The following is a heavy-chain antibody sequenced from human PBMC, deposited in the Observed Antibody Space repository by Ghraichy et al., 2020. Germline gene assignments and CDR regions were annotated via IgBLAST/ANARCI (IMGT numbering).Heavy chain of an antibody. V-gene: IGHV4-59*01. Sequence: SETLSLTCTVSGGSISGYYWTWIRQPPGKRLEWIGYIYYGGSTDYNPSLKSRVTISLDSSKNQFSLKLRSVTATDTAVYFCARTPHTAARPWWFDPWGQGTLVTASS. CDR3: ARTPHTAARPWWFDP. CDR2: IYYGGST. J-gene: IGHJ5*02. CDR1: GGSISGYY. D-gene: IGHD6-6*01.